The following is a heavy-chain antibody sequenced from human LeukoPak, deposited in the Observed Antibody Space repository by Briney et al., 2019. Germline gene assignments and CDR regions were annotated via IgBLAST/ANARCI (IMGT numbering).Heavy chain of an antibody. Sequence: GGSLRLSCSASGFTFRTYTMHWVRQAPGKGLEYVSSFSSNGGTTHYADSVKGRFTISRDNSKDTLYLQMSSLRAQDTAVYICVKEIIYYNSGRYYSAMDVWGQGTTVTVSS. D-gene: IGHD3-10*01. CDR3: VKEIIYYNSGRYYSAMDV. CDR1: GFTFRTYT. CDR2: FSSNGGTT. J-gene: IGHJ6*02. V-gene: IGHV3-64D*06.